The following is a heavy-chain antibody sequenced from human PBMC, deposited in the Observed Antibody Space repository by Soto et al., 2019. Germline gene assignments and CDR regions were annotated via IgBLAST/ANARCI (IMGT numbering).Heavy chain of an antibody. CDR1: GGSFSGYY. Sequence: SETLSLTCAVYGGSFSGYYWSWIRQPPGKGLEWIGEINHSGSTNYNPSLKSRVTISVDTSKNQFSLKLSSVTAADTAVYYCARGFGGDSYYYYYMDVWGKGTTVTVPS. V-gene: IGHV4-34*01. CDR3: ARGFGGDSYYYYYMDV. J-gene: IGHJ6*03. CDR2: INHSGST. D-gene: IGHD2-21*02.